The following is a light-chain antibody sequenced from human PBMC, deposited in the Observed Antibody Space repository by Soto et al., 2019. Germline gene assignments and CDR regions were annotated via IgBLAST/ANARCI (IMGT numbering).Light chain of an antibody. V-gene: IGKV3-11*01. J-gene: IGKJ1*01. CDR3: QQRSNWPPT. CDR2: DAS. CDR1: QSVNNY. Sequence: IVLTQSPATLSLSPGARAPLSGRARQSVNNYLAWYQQKPGRAPRLLIYDASIRPTGIPARFSGSGSGTDFTLTISYLEPEDFAVYYCQQRSNWPPTFGQGTKVDIK.